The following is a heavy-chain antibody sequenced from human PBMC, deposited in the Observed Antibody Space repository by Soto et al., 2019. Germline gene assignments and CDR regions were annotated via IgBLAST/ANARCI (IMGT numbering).Heavy chain of an antibody. D-gene: IGHD2-15*01. J-gene: IGHJ5*02. CDR3: ARGGYCSGGSCYSTGRNNWFDP. CDR1: GFTFSSYG. Sequence: PGGSLRLSCAASGFTFSSYGMHWVRQAPGKGLEWVAVIWYDGSNKYYADSVKGRFTISRDKSKNTLYLQMNSLRAEDTAVYYCARGGYCSGGSCYSTGRNNWFDPWGQGT. V-gene: IGHV3-33*01. CDR2: IWYDGSNK.